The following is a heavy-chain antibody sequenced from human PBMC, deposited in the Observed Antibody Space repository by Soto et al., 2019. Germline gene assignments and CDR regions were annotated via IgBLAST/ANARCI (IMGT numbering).Heavy chain of an antibody. D-gene: IGHD6-13*01. CDR2: INMDGSST. Sequence: GASLRLSCAASGFTFSGDWMHWVRQAAGKGLVWVSRINMDGSSTNYADSVKGRFTISRDNAKNSLYLQMNSLRAEDTAVYYCARVSASGSSWSDYWGQGTLVTAPQ. J-gene: IGHJ4*02. CDR3: ARVSASGSSWSDY. CDR1: GFTFSGDW. V-gene: IGHV3-74*01.